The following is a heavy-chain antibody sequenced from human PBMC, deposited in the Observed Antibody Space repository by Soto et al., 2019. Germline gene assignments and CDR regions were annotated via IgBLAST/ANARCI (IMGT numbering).Heavy chain of an antibody. CDR1: GFTFSDYY. V-gene: IGHV3-11*01. CDR2: ISSSGSTI. CDR3: ASPTVTPHYGMDV. J-gene: IGHJ6*02. Sequence: QVQLVESGGGLVKPGGSLRLSCAASGFTFSDYYMSWIRQAPGKGLEWVSYISSSGSTIYYADSVKGRFTISRDNAKNPLYLQMNSLGAEDPAVYYCASPTVTPHYGMDVWGQGTRVTVSS. D-gene: IGHD4-17*01.